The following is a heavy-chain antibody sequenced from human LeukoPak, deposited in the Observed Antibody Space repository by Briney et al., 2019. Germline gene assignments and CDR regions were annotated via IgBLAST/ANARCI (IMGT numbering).Heavy chain of an antibody. CDR2: IYPGDSDT. Sequence: KPGESLKISCKGSGYSFASCWIGWVGQMPGKGLEWMAIIYPGDSDTRYSPSFQGQVTISADKSISTAYLQWSSLKASDTAIYYCARNGAAGTPNRFWNWFDPWGPGTLVTVSS. J-gene: IGHJ5*02. D-gene: IGHD6-13*01. CDR1: GYSFASCW. V-gene: IGHV5-51*01. CDR3: ARNGAAGTPNRFWNWFDP.